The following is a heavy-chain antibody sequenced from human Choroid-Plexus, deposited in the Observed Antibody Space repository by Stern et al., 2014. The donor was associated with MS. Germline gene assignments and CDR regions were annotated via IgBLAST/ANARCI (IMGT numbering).Heavy chain of an antibody. Sequence: VQLVESGGGLVQPGGSLRLACAASGFSFSNYAMTWVRQAPGKGLEWVSGISASGGSTYHADYVKGRFTIFRDNSKNTVYLRMNGLRGEDTAVYYCASRTRYYGIDVWGQGTTVTVSS. CDR3: ASRTRYYGIDV. CDR1: GFSFSNYA. J-gene: IGHJ6*02. V-gene: IGHV3-23*04. D-gene: IGHD1-14*01. CDR2: ISASGGST.